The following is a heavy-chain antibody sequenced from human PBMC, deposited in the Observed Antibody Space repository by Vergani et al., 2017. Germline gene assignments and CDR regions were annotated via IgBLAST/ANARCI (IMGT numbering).Heavy chain of an antibody. CDR1: GFTFSSYS. CDR3: ARDLWEYDFWGGYSNWFDP. CDR2: ISSSSSYI. D-gene: IGHD3-3*01. Sequence: EVQLVESGGGLVKPGGSLRLSCAASGFTFSSYSMNWVRQAPGKGLEWVSCISSSSSYIYYADSGKGRFTISRDKSKNSLYLQMNSLRAEDTAVYYCARDLWEYDFWGGYSNWFDPWGQGTLVTVSS. V-gene: IGHV3-21*01. J-gene: IGHJ5*02.